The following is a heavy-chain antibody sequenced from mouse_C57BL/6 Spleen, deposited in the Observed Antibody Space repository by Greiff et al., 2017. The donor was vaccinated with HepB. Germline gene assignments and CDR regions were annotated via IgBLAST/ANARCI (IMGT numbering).Heavy chain of an antibody. CDR1: GYTFTSYW. CDR2: IHPNSGST. J-gene: IGHJ3*01. V-gene: IGHV1-64*01. Sequence: QVQLQQPGAELVKPGASVKLSCKASGYTFTSYWMHWVKQRPGQGLEWIGMIHPNSGSTNYNEKFKSKATLTVDKSSSTAYMQLSSLTSEDSAVDYCAREGGQLRLRGAWFAYWGQGTLVTVSA. D-gene: IGHD3-2*02. CDR3: AREGGQLRLRGAWFAY.